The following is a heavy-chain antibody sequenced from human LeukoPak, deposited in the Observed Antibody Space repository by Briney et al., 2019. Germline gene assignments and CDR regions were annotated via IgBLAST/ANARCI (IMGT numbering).Heavy chain of an antibody. CDR3: AKTYGSGSYMDY. CDR1: GFTFSSYG. Sequence: GRSLRLSCAASGFTFSSYGMHWVRQAPGKGLEWVAVISYDGSNKYYADSVKGRFTISRDNSKNTLYLQMNSLRAEDTAVYYCAKTYGSGSYMDYRGQGTLVTVSS. J-gene: IGHJ4*02. CDR2: ISYDGSNK. V-gene: IGHV3-30*18. D-gene: IGHD3-10*01.